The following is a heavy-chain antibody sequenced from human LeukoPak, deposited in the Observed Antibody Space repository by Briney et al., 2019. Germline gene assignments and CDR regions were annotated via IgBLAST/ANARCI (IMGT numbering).Heavy chain of an antibody. CDR2: INPNSGGT. CDR3: AIREGYYYDSSGYYLSYAFDI. CDR1: GGTFSSYV. V-gene: IGHV1-2*06. D-gene: IGHD3-22*01. Sequence: GASVKVSCKASGGTFSSYVISWVRQAPGQGLEWMGRINPNSGGTNYAQKFQGRVTMTRDTSISTAYMELSRLRSDDTAVYYCAIREGYYYDSSGYYLSYAFDIWGQGTMVTVSS. J-gene: IGHJ3*02.